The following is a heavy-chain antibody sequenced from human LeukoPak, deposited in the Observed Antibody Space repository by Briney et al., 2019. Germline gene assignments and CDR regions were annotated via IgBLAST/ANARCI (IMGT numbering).Heavy chain of an antibody. Sequence: SETLSLTCTVSGGSISSGGYYWSRIRQHPGKGLEWIGYIYYSGSTYYNPSLKSRVTISVDTSKNQFSLKLSSVTAADTAVYYCARDNPLGGWKFDYWGQGTLVTVSS. CDR3: ARDNPLGGWKFDY. V-gene: IGHV4-31*03. D-gene: IGHD1-1*01. CDR2: IYYSGST. CDR1: GGSISSGGYY. J-gene: IGHJ4*02.